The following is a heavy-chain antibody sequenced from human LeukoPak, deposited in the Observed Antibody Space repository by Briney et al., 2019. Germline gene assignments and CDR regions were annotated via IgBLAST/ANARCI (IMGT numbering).Heavy chain of an antibody. J-gene: IGHJ6*03. CDR2: ISGSGGST. Sequence: AGGSLRLSCAASGFSFDNYAMSWIRQAPGKGLERVSVISGSGGSTNHAEPVKGRFTISRDNSKSMLYLQMSSLRAEDTAVYYCAKHSGTYYLYQYMDAWGQGTPVTVSS. V-gene: IGHV3-23*01. CDR1: GFSFDNYA. CDR3: AKHSGTYYLYQYMDA. D-gene: IGHD1-26*01.